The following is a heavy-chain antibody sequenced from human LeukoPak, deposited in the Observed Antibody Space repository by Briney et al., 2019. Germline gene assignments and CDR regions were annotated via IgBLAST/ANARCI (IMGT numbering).Heavy chain of an antibody. D-gene: IGHD3-9*01. CDR1: GFTFSSSW. V-gene: IGHV3-48*04. CDR3: ARDLGGDILTGYLGDAFDI. J-gene: IGHJ3*02. CDR2: ISSSGSTI. Sequence: GGSLRLSCAASGFTFSSSWMNWVRQAPGKGLEWVSYISSSGSTIYYADSVKGRFTISRDNAKNSLYLQMNSLRAEDTAVYYCARDLGGDILTGYLGDAFDIWGQGTMVTVSS.